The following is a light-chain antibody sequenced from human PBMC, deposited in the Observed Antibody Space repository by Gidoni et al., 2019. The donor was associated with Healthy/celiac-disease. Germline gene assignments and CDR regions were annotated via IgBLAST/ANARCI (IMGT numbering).Light chain of an antibody. CDR2: AAS. CDR3: QQSYSTTYT. V-gene: IGKV1-39*01. Sequence: DIQMTQSPSSLSASVGDRVTITCRASQSISSYLNWYQQKPGKAPKLLIYAASILQSGVPSRFSGSGSGTDFTLTISSLQPEDFATYYWQQSYSTTYTFXHXTKLEIK. J-gene: IGKJ2*01. CDR1: QSISSY.